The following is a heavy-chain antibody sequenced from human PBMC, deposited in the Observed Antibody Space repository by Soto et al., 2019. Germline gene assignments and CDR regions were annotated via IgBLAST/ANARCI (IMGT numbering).Heavy chain of an antibody. CDR1: GGSISSGDYY. D-gene: IGHD3-22*01. V-gene: IGHV4-30-4*01. Sequence: SETLSLTCTVSGGSISSGDYYWSWIRQPPGKGLEWIGYIYYSGSTYYNPSLKSRVTISVDTSKNQFSLKLSSVTAADTAVYYCASVVDSSGYRGLDYWGQGTLVTVSS. J-gene: IGHJ4*02. CDR3: ASVVDSSGYRGLDY. CDR2: IYYSGST.